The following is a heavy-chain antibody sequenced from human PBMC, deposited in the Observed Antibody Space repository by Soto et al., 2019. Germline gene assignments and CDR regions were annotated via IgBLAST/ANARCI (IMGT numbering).Heavy chain of an antibody. J-gene: IGHJ4*02. CDR1: GFSFTTTRMG. Sequence: SGPTLVNPTETLTLTCTFSGFSFTTTRMGVGWTRQPPGRALEWPEIIYWDGESRYNPLLRRRLTLTEDTSKNQVVLTMTNMDPKDTATYYCAHRDSTGTTTYFDSWGQGIPVTVSS. V-gene: IGHV2-5*02. CDR2: IYWDGES. D-gene: IGHD1-1*01. CDR3: AHRDSTGTTTYFDS.